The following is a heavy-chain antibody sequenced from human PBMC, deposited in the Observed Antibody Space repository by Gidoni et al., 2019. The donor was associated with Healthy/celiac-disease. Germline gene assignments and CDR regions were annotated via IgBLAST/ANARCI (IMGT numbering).Heavy chain of an antibody. CDR3: TTWGVWYNWNYTPYYFDY. D-gene: IGHD1-7*01. CDR2: IKSKTYGATT. CDR1: GVTVSNAW. V-gene: IGHV3-15*07. Sequence: EVQLVESGGGLVKPGGSLRLSCAASGVTVSNAWMNWVRQAPGKGLEWVGRIKSKTYGATTDYAAPVKVRFTISRDYSKNTLYLQMNSLKTEDTAVYYCTTWGVWYNWNYTPYYFDYWGQGTLVTVSS. J-gene: IGHJ4*02.